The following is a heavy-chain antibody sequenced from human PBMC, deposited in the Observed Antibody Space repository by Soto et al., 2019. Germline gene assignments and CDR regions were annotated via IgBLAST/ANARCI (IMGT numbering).Heavy chain of an antibody. V-gene: IGHV4-61*01. Sequence: PSETLSLTCTASGGSVSRDSNFWSWIRQPPGKGLEWIGYIYYSGPTRYNPSLESRVTISIDSSKNQVSLNLTSVTAADTAVYYCPRGYSNYAHWGRGTLVTVSS. CDR1: GGSVSRDSNF. CDR3: PRGYSNYAH. D-gene: IGHD4-4*01. J-gene: IGHJ4*02. CDR2: IYYSGPT.